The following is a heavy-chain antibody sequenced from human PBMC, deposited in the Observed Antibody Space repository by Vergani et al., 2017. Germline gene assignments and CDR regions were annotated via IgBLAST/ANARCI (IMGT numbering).Heavy chain of an antibody. Sequence: QLQLQESGPGLVKPSETLSLTCTVSGGSISSSSYYWGWIRQPPGKGLEWIGSIYYSGSTYYNPSLKSRVTISVDTSKNQFSLKLRSVTAADTAVYYCARVKTKYSNYYYYGMDVWGQGTTVTVSS. CDR3: ARVKTKYSNYYYYGMDV. CDR2: IYYSGST. D-gene: IGHD4-11*01. CDR1: GGSISSSSYY. V-gene: IGHV4-39*07. J-gene: IGHJ6*02.